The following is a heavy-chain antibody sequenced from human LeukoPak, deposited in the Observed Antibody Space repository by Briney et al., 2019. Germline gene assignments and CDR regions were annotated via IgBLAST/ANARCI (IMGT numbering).Heavy chain of an antibody. CDR3: ARANFLYCSSTSCLFDY. V-gene: IGHV1-2*04. J-gene: IGHJ4*02. CDR1: GYTFTDYY. Sequence: ASVKVSCKASGYTFTDYYMHRVRLAPGQGLEWMGWINPNSGGTNYVQKFQGWVTMTRDTSINTAYMELSRLTSDDTAVYYGARANFLYCSSTSCLFDYWGQGTLVTVSS. D-gene: IGHD2-2*01. CDR2: INPNSGGT.